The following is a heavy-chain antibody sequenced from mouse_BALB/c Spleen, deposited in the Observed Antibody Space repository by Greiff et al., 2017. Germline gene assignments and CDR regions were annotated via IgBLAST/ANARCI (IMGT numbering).Heavy chain of an antibody. D-gene: IGHD2-2*01. CDR1: GFNIKDYY. Sequence: EVQLQESGAELVRSGASVKLSCTASGFNIKDYYMHWVKQRPEQGLEWIGWIDPENGDTEYAPKFQGKATMTADTSSNTAYLQLSSLTSEDTAVYYCVPYGYDGYYAMDYWGQGTSVTVSS. CDR2: IDPENGDT. J-gene: IGHJ4*01. CDR3: VPYGYDGYYAMDY. V-gene: IGHV14-4*02.